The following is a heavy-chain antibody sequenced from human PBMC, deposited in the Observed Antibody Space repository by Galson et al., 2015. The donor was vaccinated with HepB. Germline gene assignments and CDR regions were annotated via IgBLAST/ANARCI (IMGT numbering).Heavy chain of an antibody. D-gene: IGHD6-6*01. Sequence: LRLSCAASGFTFSYYLMSWVRQAPGKGLEWVANIKQDGSEKYYVDSVKGRFTISRDNAKNSLFLQMNSLRAEDTAVYYCARRYSSSADFFDRWGQGTLVTVSS. CDR3: ARRYSSSADFFDR. CDR1: GFTFSYYL. V-gene: IGHV3-7*01. J-gene: IGHJ4*02. CDR2: IKQDGSEK.